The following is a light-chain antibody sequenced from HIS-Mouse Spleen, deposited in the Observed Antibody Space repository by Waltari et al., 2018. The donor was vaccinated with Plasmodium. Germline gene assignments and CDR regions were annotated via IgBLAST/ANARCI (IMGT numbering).Light chain of an antibody. CDR2: EVS. V-gene: IGLV2-11*01. Sequence: QSALTQPRSVSGSPGQSVTISCTGTSSDVGGYNYVSWYQQHPGKAPKLMIYEVSKRPSGVPDRFSGSNSGHTASLTISGLQAEDEADYYCCSYAGSYTLVFGGGTKLTVL. CDR1: SSDVGGYNY. J-gene: IGLJ2*01. CDR3: CSYAGSYTLV.